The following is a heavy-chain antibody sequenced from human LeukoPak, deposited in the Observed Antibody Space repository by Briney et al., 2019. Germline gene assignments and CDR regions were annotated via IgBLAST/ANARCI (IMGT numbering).Heavy chain of an antibody. V-gene: IGHV1-69*04. CDR2: IIPILGIA. CDR1: GGTFSSYA. CDR3: ARVGSLTGTLDY. J-gene: IGHJ4*02. Sequence: SVKVSCKASGGTFSSYAISWVRQAPGQGLEWMGRIIPILGIANYAQKFQGRVTITADKSTSTAYMELSSLRSEDTAVYYCARVGSLTGTLDYWGQGTLVTVSS. D-gene: IGHD1-20*01.